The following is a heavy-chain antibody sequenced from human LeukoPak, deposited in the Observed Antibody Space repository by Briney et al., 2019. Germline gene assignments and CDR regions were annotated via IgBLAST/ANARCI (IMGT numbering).Heavy chain of an antibody. D-gene: IGHD1-7*01. V-gene: IGHV4-34*01. CDR3: ARGRRELRY. CDR2: INHSGST. J-gene: IGHJ4*02. CDR1: GGSFSGYY. Sequence: PSETLSLTCAVYGGSFSGYYWSWIRQPPGKGLEWIGEINHSGSTNYNPSLKSRVTISVDTSKNQFSLKLSSVTAADTAVYYCARGRRELRYWGQGTLVTVSS.